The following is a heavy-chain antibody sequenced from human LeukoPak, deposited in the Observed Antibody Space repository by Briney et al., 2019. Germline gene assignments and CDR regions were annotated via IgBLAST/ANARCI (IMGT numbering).Heavy chain of an antibody. CDR2: IIPIFGTA. Sequence: SVKVSCKASGGTFRRFAMSWVRQAPGQGLEWMGGIIPIFGTANYAQKFQGRVTITADESTSTAYMELSSLISEDTAVYYCTRVVLVGTTYSYFDYWGQGTLVTVSS. J-gene: IGHJ4*02. D-gene: IGHD1-26*01. CDR3: TRVVLVGTTYSYFDY. CDR1: GGTFRRFA. V-gene: IGHV1-69*01.